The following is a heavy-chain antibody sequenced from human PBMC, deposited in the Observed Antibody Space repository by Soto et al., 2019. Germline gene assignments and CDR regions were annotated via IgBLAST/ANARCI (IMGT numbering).Heavy chain of an antibody. CDR3: ARSRWTGTYPHDFQP. V-gene: IGHV4-31*03. CDR2: IYYSGST. Sequence: QVQLQESGPGLVKPSQTLSLTCTASGGSISSGGYYWSWMRQHPGKGLEWIGYIYYSGSTYYNPSLKSRVTISVDTSNNQCSLKLSSVTAADTAVYYCARSRWTGTYPHDFQPWGQGTLVTVSS. CDR1: GGSISSGGYY. D-gene: IGHD1-26*01. J-gene: IGHJ1*01.